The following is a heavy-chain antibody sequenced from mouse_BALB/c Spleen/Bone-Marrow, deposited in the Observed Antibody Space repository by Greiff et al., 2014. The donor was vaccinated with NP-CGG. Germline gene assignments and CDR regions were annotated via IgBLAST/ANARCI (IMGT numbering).Heavy chain of an antibody. CDR2: IYPDSSTI. CDR3: ARRGYGNHWYFDV. D-gene: IGHD2-10*02. J-gene: IGHJ1*01. Sequence: EVHLVESGGGLVQPGGSLKLSCAASGFDFSRYWMSLVRQAPGKGLEWIGEIYPDSSTINYTPSLKDKFIISRDNAKNTLYLQMSKVRSEDTALYYCARRGYGNHWYFDVWGAGTTVTVSS. V-gene: IGHV4-1*02. CDR1: GFDFSRYW.